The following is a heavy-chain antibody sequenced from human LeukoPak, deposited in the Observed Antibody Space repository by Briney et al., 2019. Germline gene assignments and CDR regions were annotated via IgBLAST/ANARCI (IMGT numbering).Heavy chain of an antibody. V-gene: IGHV4-59*12. Sequence: SETLSLTCSVSDGSINSYYWNWIRRPPGKGLEWIGYIYYNGNTNYSPSLKSRVTMSVDTSKNQFSLKLSSVTAADTAVYYCARGNYDFWSGYYTTYYFDYWGQGTLVTVSS. CDR2: IYYNGNT. CDR3: ARGNYDFWSGYYTTYYFDY. J-gene: IGHJ4*02. D-gene: IGHD3-3*01. CDR1: DGSINSYY.